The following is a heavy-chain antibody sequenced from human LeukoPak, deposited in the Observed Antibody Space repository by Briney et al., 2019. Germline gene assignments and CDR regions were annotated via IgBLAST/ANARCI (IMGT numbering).Heavy chain of an antibody. D-gene: IGHD3-9*01. CDR3: ARGLLTGYYYLFDY. J-gene: IGHJ4*02. CDR1: GGSISSGDYY. V-gene: IGHV4-30-4*01. Sequence: SQTLSLTCTVSGGSISSGDYYWSWIRQPPGKGLEWIGYIYYSGSTYYNPSLKSRVTISVDTSKNQFSLKLSSVTAADTAVYYCARGLLTGYYYLFDYWGQGTLVTVSS. CDR2: IYYSGST.